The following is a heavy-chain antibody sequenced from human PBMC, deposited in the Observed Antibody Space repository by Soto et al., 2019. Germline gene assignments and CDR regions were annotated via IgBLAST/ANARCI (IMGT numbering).Heavy chain of an antibody. D-gene: IGHD3-3*01. V-gene: IGHV1-18*01. CDR3: ARISQSDFWSGYYYFFDY. Sequence: QVHLVQSGAEVEKPGASVKVSCKASGYTFTDYGISWVRQAPGQGLQWMGWITAFNGNTKYAQQFQGSVTMTTDTSTSPAYLELRSLESDDTAVYYCARISQSDFWSGYYYFFDYWGQGTLVTVSS. CDR1: GYTFTDYG. CDR2: ITAFNGNT. J-gene: IGHJ4*02.